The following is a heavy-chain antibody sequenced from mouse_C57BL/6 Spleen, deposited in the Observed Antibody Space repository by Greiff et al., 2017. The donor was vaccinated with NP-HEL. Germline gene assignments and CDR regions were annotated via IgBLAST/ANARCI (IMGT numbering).Heavy chain of an antibody. CDR3: ARAGSKGYYYAMDY. D-gene: IGHD2-2*01. Sequence: QVQLQQPGAELVRPGSSVKLSCKASGYTFTSYWMDWVKQRPGQGLEWIGNLYPSDSETHYNQKFKDKATLTVDKSSSTAYMQLSSLTSEDSAVYYCARAGSKGYYYAMDYWGQGTSVTVSS. CDR1: GYTFTSYW. V-gene: IGHV1-61*01. J-gene: IGHJ4*01. CDR2: LYPSDSET.